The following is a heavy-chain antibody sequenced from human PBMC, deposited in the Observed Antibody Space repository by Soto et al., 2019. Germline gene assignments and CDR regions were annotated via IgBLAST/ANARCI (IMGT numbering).Heavy chain of an antibody. CDR2: IWYDGSNK. J-gene: IGHJ4*02. CDR3: AREPVRSTAGIDY. Sequence: PGGSLRLSCAASGFTFSNYDMHWVRQAPGKGLEWVAVIWYDGSNKYYVDSVKGRFTISRDNSKNTLYLQMNSLRAEDTAVYSCAREPVRSTAGIDYWGQGILVTVSS. V-gene: IGHV3-33*08. CDR1: GFTFSNYD. D-gene: IGHD3-10*01.